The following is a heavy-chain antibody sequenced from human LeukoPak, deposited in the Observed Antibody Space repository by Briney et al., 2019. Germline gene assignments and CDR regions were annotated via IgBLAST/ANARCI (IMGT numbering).Heavy chain of an antibody. CDR1: GFTFSSYS. V-gene: IGHV3-48*04. J-gene: IGHJ6*02. CDR3: AKDIGSQDGEFNGMDV. CDR2: ISSSSSTI. Sequence: GGSLRLSCAASGFTFSSYSMNWVRQAPGKGLEWVSYISSSSSTIYYADSVKGRFTISRDNAKNSLYLQMNSLRAEDTALYYCAKDIGSQDGEFNGMDVWGQGTTVTVSS. D-gene: IGHD3-10*01.